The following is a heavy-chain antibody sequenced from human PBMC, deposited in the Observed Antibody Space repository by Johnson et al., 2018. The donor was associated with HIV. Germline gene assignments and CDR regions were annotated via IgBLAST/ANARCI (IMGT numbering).Heavy chain of an antibody. CDR1: GFTFRTYA. CDR2: LSYDVSNK. J-gene: IGHJ3*02. Sequence: QVQLVESGGGVVQPGRSLRLSCAVSGFTFRTYAMHWVRQAPGKGLEWVAVLSYDVSNKYYVDSVKGRFTISRDNSNTTLYLQMNGLRVEDTAVYYCAKAPYGSGIRPGAFDIWGQGTMVTVSS. D-gene: IGHD3-10*01. CDR3: AKAPYGSGIRPGAFDI. V-gene: IGHV3-30*04.